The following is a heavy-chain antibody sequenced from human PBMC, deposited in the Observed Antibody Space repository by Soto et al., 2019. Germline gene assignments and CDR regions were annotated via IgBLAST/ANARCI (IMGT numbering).Heavy chain of an antibody. CDR2: IKGKSDGGTT. CDR1: GFTFSNAW. Sequence: GGSLRLSCAAPGFTFSNAWMIWVRQAPGKGLEWVGRIKGKSDGGTTDYAAPVKGRFTISRDDSKNTLYLQMSSLRIEDTAVYYCTADLYSYGKFYFDFWGQGTLVTVSS. CDR3: TADLYSYGKFYFDF. D-gene: IGHD5-18*01. V-gene: IGHV3-15*07. J-gene: IGHJ4*02.